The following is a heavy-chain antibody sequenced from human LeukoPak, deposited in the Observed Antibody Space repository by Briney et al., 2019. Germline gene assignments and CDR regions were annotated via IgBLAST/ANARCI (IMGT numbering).Heavy chain of an antibody. J-gene: IGHJ4*02. D-gene: IGHD5-24*01. Sequence: TPSETLSLTCAVYGGSFSGYYWSWIRQPPGKGLEWIGEINHSGSTNYNPSLKSRVTISVDTSKNQFSMKLSSVTAADTAVYYCARRERWLQFFFDYWGQGTLVTVSS. V-gene: IGHV4-34*01. CDR3: ARRERWLQFFFDY. CDR1: GGSFSGYY. CDR2: INHSGST.